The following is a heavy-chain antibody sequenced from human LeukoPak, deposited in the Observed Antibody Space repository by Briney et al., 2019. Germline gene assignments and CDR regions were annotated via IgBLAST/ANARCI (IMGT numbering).Heavy chain of an antibody. CDR2: ISGSSSII. CDR3: ARKNTTSSEDY. CDR1: GFSFSGYS. V-gene: IGHV3-48*01. Sequence: PGGSLRLSCAASGFSFSGYSMNWVRQAPGKGLEWGSFISGSSSIIDYADSVKGRFTISRDNGKNSLFLHMNSLRAEDTAVYYCARKNTTSSEDYWGRGTLVTVSS. J-gene: IGHJ4*02. D-gene: IGHD6-6*01.